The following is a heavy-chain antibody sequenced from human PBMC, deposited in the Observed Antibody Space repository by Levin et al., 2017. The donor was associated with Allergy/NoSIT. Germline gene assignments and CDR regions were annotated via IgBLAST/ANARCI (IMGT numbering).Heavy chain of an antibody. D-gene: IGHD3-10*01. CDR3: ARGASITMVRGVIRKSYFDY. Sequence: SETLSLTCAVYGGSFSGYYWSWIRQPPGKGLEWIGEINHSGSTNYNPSLKSRVTISVDTSKNQFSLKLSSVTAADTAVYYCARGASITMVRGVIRKSYFDYWGQGTLVTVSS. CDR2: INHSGST. V-gene: IGHV4-34*01. J-gene: IGHJ4*02. CDR1: GGSFSGYY.